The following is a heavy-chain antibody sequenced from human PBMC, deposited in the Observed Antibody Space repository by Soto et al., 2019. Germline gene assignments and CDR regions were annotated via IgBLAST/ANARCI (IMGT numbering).Heavy chain of an antibody. D-gene: IGHD2-15*01. CDR3: ARGGTPIDY. CDR1: GYTFTNFG. Sequence: QVQLVQSGAEVKKPGASVKVSCKASGYTFTNFGISWVRQAPGQGLEWMGWISAYNGNTNYAQKFQGRVTMTTSTATSTAYMEVRSLRFDDASVYYCARGGTPIDYCGQGTLVTVSS. V-gene: IGHV1-18*01. CDR2: ISAYNGNT. J-gene: IGHJ4*02.